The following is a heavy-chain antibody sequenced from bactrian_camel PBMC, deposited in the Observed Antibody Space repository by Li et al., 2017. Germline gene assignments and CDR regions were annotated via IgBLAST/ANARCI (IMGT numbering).Heavy chain of an antibody. CDR2: IDSDGIA. Sequence: HVQLVESGGGSVQAGGSLKLSCSASDTRDYYSTYYMAWFRQVPGLEREGIGSIDSDGIATYADSLKARFTISRDNAKSTLYLQMNNLKPEDTAMYYCAADRALDDDCYVGSLYTDFAYWGQGTQVTVS. CDR3: AADRALDDDCYVGSLYTDFAY. D-gene: IGHD3*01. CDR1: DTRDYYSTYY. V-gene: IGHV3S53*01. J-gene: IGHJ6*01.